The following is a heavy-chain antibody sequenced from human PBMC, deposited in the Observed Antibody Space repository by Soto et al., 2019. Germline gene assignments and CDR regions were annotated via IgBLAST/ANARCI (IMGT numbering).Heavy chain of an antibody. CDR3: ARGIPVSGSFDY. J-gene: IGHJ4*02. D-gene: IGHD6-19*01. Sequence: PSETLSLTCPVSGGSISSYYWGWIRQPPGKGLEWIGYIYYSGSTNYNPSLKSRVTISVDTSKNQFSLKLSSVTAADTAVYYCARGIPVSGSFDYWGQGTLVTVSS. CDR2: IYYSGST. CDR1: GGSISSYY. V-gene: IGHV4-59*01.